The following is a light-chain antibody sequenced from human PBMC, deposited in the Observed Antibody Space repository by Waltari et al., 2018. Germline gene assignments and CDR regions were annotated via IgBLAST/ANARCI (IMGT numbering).Light chain of an antibody. V-gene: IGKV1-5*03. CDR1: QRISSW. J-gene: IGKJ3*01. CDR2: KAS. CDR3: QQYNSYSFT. Sequence: DIQMTQSPSTLSASVGDRVTITCRASQRISSWLAWYQQKPGKAPKLLIYKASSLESGVPSRFRCSGSGTEFTLTISSLQPDDFATYYCQQYNSYSFTFGPGTKVDIK.